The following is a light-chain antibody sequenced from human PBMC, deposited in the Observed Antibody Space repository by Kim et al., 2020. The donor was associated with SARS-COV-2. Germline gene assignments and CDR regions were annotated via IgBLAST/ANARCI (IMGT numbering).Light chain of an antibody. J-gene: IGLJ3*02. V-gene: IGLV1-40*01. Sequence: TISSTGNTSDTGAGLDLSCYQQLPGTAPKLLIYSNNNRPSGVPDRFSGSKSGTSASLAITGLQAEDEADYYCQSYDSKMSGPGVFGGGTQLTVL. CDR2: SNN. CDR1: TSDTGAGLD. CDR3: QSYDSKMSGPGV.